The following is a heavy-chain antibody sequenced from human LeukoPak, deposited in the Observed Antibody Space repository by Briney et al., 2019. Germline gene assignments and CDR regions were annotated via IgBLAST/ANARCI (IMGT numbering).Heavy chain of an antibody. V-gene: IGHV3-23*01. J-gene: IGHJ4*02. CDR2: ISGSGGST. D-gene: IGHD7-27*01. CDR3: AKVTTLGLFDY. CDR1: GFTFSSYA. Sequence: PGASLRLSCAASGFTFSSYAMNWVRQAPGKGLEWVSAISGSGGSTYYADSVKGRFTISRGNSKNTLYLQMDSLRAEDTAVYSCAKVTTLGLFDYWGQGTLVTVSS.